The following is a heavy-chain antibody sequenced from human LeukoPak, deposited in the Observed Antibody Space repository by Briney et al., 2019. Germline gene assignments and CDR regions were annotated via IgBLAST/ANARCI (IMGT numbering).Heavy chain of an antibody. CDR1: GYTFTSYG. Sequence: GATVKVSCKASGYTFTSYGISWVRQAPGQGLEWMGWISAYNGNTNYAHHLQGRVTMTTDTSTSTAYMELRSVISDDTAVYFCATDDIAVAGTNFDYWGQGTLVTVSS. CDR3: ATDDIAVAGTNFDY. V-gene: IGHV1-18*01. CDR2: ISAYNGNT. D-gene: IGHD6-19*01. J-gene: IGHJ4*02.